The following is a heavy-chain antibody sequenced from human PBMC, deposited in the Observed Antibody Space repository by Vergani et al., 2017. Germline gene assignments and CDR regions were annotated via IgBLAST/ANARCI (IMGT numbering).Heavy chain of an antibody. CDR3: AKFFRDSTDGLPDS. V-gene: IGHV3-30*02. D-gene: IGHD2-21*02. CDR2: IGKDGINT. Sequence: QVQLVETAGGVVQPGGSLRLSCAAPGFTFSNFGMHWIRQAPGKGLEWLAYIGKDGINTRYRDAVKGRFTVSRDNYKDLLYPQMDSLRSEDTSLYYCAKFFRDSTDGLPDSWGPGTLVIVSS. CDR1: GFTFSNFG. J-gene: IGHJ4*02.